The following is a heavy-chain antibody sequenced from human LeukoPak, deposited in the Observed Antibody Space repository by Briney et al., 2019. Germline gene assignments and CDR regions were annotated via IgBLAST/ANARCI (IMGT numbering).Heavy chain of an antibody. CDR2: ISYDGSNK. CDR1: GFTFSSYA. Sequence: PGGSLRLSCAASGFTFSSYAMHWVRQAPDKGLEWVAVISYDGSNKYYADSVKGRFTISRDNSKNTLYLQMNSLRAEDTAVYYCAGYAQRGYWGQGTLVTVSS. CDR3: AGYAQRGY. D-gene: IGHD2-2*01. V-gene: IGHV3-30-3*01. J-gene: IGHJ4*02.